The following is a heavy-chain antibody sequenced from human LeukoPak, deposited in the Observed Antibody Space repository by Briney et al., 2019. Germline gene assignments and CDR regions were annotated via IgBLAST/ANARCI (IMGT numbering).Heavy chain of an antibody. Sequence: ASVKVSCKASGGTFSSYAISWVRQAPGQGLEWMGWISAYNGNTNYAQKLQGRVTMTTDTSTSTAYMELRSLRSDDTAVYYCARSSTVWFGGTYYFDYWGQGTLVTVSS. CDR2: ISAYNGNT. CDR3: ARSSTVWFGGTYYFDY. J-gene: IGHJ4*02. V-gene: IGHV1-18*01. CDR1: GGTFSSYA. D-gene: IGHD3-10*01.